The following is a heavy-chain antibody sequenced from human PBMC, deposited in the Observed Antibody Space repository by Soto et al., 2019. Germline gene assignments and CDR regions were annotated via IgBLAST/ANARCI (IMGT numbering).Heavy chain of an antibody. D-gene: IGHD2-15*01. Sequence: QVQLVESGGGVVQPGRSLRLSCVASGFTYSTFGMHWVRQAPGKGLEWVAVIAADGLAQYYADSVKGRFTISRDNPENPLFLQMNNLGAEDSAVYYCAKEFFSPLAYWFFDLWGRGTLVTVFS. CDR3: AKEFFSPLAYWFFDL. CDR2: IAADGLAQ. CDR1: GFTYSTFG. V-gene: IGHV3-30*18. J-gene: IGHJ2*01.